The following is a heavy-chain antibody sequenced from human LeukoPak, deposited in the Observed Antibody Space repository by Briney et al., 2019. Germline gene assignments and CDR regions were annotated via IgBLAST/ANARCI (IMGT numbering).Heavy chain of an antibody. Sequence: GGSLRLSCAASGFTFSSYWMSWVRQAPGKGLEWVANIKQDGSEKYYVDSVKGRFTISRDNVKNSLYLQMNSLRAEDTAVYYCASPAYGDYALFDYWGQGTLVTVSS. CDR1: GFTFSSYW. V-gene: IGHV3-7*01. D-gene: IGHD4-17*01. CDR3: ASPAYGDYALFDY. CDR2: IKQDGSEK. J-gene: IGHJ4*02.